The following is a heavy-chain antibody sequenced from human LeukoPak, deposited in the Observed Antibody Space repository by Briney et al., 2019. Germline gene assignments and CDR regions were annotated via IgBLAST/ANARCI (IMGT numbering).Heavy chain of an antibody. J-gene: IGHJ3*02. CDR1: GYTLTEIS. V-gene: IGHV1-24*01. D-gene: IGHD3-9*01. CDR3: ATDTIAAHAFDI. Sequence: ASVKVSCKVSGYTLTEISMHWVRQAPGKGLEWMGVFDPEDGETIYAQKFQGRVTMTEDTSTDTAYMELSSVRYEDTAVYYCATDTIAAHAFDIWGQGTMVTVSS. CDR2: FDPEDGET.